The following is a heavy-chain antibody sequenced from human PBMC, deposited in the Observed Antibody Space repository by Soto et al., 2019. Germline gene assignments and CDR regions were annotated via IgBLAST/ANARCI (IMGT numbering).Heavy chain of an antibody. CDR1: GYTLTELS. Sequence: GASVKVSCQVSGYTLTELSMHWVRQPPGKGLEWMGGFDPEDAETIYARRFQGRVTMTEETSADTVYMELSSLRSEDTAMYYCAAGVVPYGMDVWGQGTTVTVSS. CDR3: AAGVVPYGMDV. J-gene: IGHJ6*02. D-gene: IGHD2-15*01. V-gene: IGHV1-24*01. CDR2: FDPEDAET.